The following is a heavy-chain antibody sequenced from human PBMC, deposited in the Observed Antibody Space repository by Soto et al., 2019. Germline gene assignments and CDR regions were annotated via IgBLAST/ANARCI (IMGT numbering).Heavy chain of an antibody. Sequence: PGESLKISCKGFGYSFTSYWIGWVRQMPGKGLEWMGIIYPGDSDTRYSPSFQGQVTISADKSISTAYLQWSSLKASDTAMHYCARLHVTHEQYCSGGSCHVFYMDVWGKGTTVTVSS. J-gene: IGHJ6*03. V-gene: IGHV5-51*01. CDR2: IYPGDSDT. D-gene: IGHD2-15*01. CDR3: ARLHVTHEQYCSGGSCHVFYMDV. CDR1: GYSFTSYW.